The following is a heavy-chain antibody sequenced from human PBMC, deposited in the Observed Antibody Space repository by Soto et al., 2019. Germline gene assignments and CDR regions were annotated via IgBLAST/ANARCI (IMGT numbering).Heavy chain of an antibody. D-gene: IGHD5-18*01. J-gene: IGHJ4*02. V-gene: IGHV4-59*01. Sequence: PSETLSLTCTVSGGSISSYYWSWIRQPPGKGLEWIGYIYYSGSTNYNPSLKSRVTISVDTSRNQFSLKLSSVTAADTAVYYCARGAGYSPYDFDYWGQGTLVTVSS. CDR1: GGSISSYY. CDR3: ARGAGYSPYDFDY. CDR2: IYYSGST.